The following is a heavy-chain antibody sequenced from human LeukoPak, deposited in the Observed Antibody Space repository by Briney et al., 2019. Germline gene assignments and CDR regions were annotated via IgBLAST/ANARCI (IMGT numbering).Heavy chain of an antibody. D-gene: IGHD4-17*01. CDR2: IKQDGSEK. CDR1: GFTFSSYW. V-gene: IGHV3-7*01. CDR3: ARDQNDGDYFR. Sequence: GGSLRLSCAASGFTFSSYWMSWVRQAPGKGLESVANIKQDGSEKYYVDSVKGRFTISRDNAKNSLYLQMNSLRAEDTAVYYCARDQNDGDYFRWGQGTLVTVSS. J-gene: IGHJ4*02.